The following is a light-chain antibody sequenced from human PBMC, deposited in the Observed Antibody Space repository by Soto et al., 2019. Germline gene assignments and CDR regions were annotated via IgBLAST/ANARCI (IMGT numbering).Light chain of an antibody. CDR2: DVN. Sequence: QSVLTQPASVSGSPGQSITISCTGASTDVDGYDYVSWYQQHPGQAPKLMIYDVNNRPSGVSYRFSGSKSGDTASLTISGLQAEDDADYYCSSYTSSSTLGVVFGGGTKLTVL. CDR3: SSYTSSSTLGVV. V-gene: IGLV2-14*03. J-gene: IGLJ2*01. CDR1: STDVDGYDY.